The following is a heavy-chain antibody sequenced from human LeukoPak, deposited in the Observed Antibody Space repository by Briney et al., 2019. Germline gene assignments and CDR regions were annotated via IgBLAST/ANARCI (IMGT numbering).Heavy chain of an antibody. CDR3: ADFYTTSGFFY. CDR1: GYTVTEIS. Sequence: GASVKVSCKVSGYTVTEISIHWVRQCPGKGLEWMGGLDGENDQKVYAQQFQDRVTMSEDTSTDTAYMELSNLQSEDTAVYFCADFYTTSGFFYWGQGTLVTVSS. CDR2: LDGENDQK. J-gene: IGHJ4*02. D-gene: IGHD3-3*01. V-gene: IGHV1-24*01.